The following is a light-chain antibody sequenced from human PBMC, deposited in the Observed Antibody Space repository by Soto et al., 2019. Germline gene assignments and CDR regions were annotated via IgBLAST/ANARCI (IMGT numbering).Light chain of an antibody. CDR1: QSVSSIY. V-gene: IGKV3-20*01. CDR3: QHYGSSFT. CDR2: GAS. Sequence: EIVLTQSPGTLSLSLRERATLSCRASQSVSSIYLAWYQQKPGQAPRILVYGASSRATGIPDRFSGSGSGTDFTLTISRLEPEAFAVYYCQHYGSSFTFGPGTKVDIK. J-gene: IGKJ3*01.